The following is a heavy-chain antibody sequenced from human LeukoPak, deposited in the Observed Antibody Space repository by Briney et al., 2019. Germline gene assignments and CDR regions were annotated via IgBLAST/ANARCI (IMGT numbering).Heavy chain of an antibody. CDR3: ARATQYNWNYRYYFDY. D-gene: IGHD1-7*01. CDR2: IYYSGST. CDR1: GGSISSYY. J-gene: IGHJ4*02. Sequence: PSETLSLTCTVSGGSISSYYWSWIRQPPGKGLEWIGYIYYSGSTNYNPSLKSRVTISVDTSKNQFSLKLSSATAADTAVYYCARATQYNWNYRYYFDYWGQGTLVTVSS. V-gene: IGHV4-59*08.